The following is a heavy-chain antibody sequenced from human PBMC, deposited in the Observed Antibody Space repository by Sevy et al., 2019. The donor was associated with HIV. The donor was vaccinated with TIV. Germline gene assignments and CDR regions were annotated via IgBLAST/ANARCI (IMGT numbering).Heavy chain of an antibody. J-gene: IGHJ4*02. CDR1: GFTFSNYG. CDR3: ARGGDFNDRSAKGDFAY. D-gene: IGHD3-22*01. CDR2: IWNDGSNK. Sequence: GGSLRLSCAASGFTFSNYGMHWVRQAPGKGLEWVAVIWNDGSNKYYADSVKGRFTISRDNSKNRLYLEMNSLRVEDTAVYFCARGGDFNDRSAKGDFAYWGQGTLVTVSS. V-gene: IGHV3-33*01.